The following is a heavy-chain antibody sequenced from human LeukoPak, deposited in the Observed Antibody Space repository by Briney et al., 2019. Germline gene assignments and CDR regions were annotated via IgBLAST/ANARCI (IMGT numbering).Heavy chain of an antibody. CDR2: IYNGVNT. Sequence: SETLSLTCTVSGASVSSASYWSWIRQPPGKGVEWIAHIYNGVNTNYNPSLKSRVTISVDTSKNQFSLKLSSVTAADTAVYYCARRFVEAYYDFWSAEDYFDYWGQGTLVTVSS. CDR1: GASVSSASY. D-gene: IGHD3-3*01. J-gene: IGHJ4*02. V-gene: IGHV4-61*01. CDR3: ARRFVEAYYDFWSAEDYFDY.